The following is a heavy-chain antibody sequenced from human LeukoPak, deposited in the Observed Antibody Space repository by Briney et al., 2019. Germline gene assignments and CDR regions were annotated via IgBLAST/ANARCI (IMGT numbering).Heavy chain of an antibody. Sequence: PSETLSLTCTVSGGSISSYYWSWIRQPPGKGLEWIGYIYYSGSTNYNSSLKSRVTISVDTSKNQFSLKLSSVTAADTAVYYCARDAGIMQLARGKYWFDPWGQGTLVTVSS. CDR2: IYYSGST. J-gene: IGHJ5*02. CDR3: ARDAGIMQLARGKYWFDP. D-gene: IGHD6-6*01. CDR1: GGSISSYY. V-gene: IGHV4-59*12.